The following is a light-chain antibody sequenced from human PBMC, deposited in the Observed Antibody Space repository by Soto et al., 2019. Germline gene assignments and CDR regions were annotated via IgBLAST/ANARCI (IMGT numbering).Light chain of an antibody. CDR1: SSDVGGYNY. V-gene: IGLV2-8*01. CDR3: SSYAASNNFYFV. Sequence: QSALTQPPSASGSPGQSVTISCTGTSSDVGGYNYVSWYQQYPGRAPKLMIYEVTKRPSGVPDRFSGSKSVNTASLTGSGLQAEDEADYYCSSYAASNNFYFVFGGGTKLTVL. J-gene: IGLJ3*02. CDR2: EVT.